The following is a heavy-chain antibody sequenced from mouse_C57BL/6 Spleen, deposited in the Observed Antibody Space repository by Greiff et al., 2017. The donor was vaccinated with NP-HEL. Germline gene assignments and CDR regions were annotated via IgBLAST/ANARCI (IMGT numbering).Heavy chain of an antibody. V-gene: IGHV5-16*01. Sequence: EVMLVESEGGLVQPGSSMKLSCTASGFTFSDYYMAWVRQVPEKGLEWVANINYDGSSTYYLDSLKSRFIISRDNAKNILYLQMSSLKSEDTATYYCARDNGGAMDYWGQGTSVTVSS. CDR2: INYDGSST. CDR1: GFTFSDYY. D-gene: IGHD1-1*02. J-gene: IGHJ4*01. CDR3: ARDNGGAMDY.